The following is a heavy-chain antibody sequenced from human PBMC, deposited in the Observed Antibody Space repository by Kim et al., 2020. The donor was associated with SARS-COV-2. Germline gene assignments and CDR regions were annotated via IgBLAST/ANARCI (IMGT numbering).Heavy chain of an antibody. CDR2: IWYDGSNK. CDR3: ARDRQFPRRYGMDV. D-gene: IGHD6-6*01. Sequence: GGSLRLSCAASGFTFSSYGMHWVRQAPGKGLEWVAVIWYDGSNKYYADSVKGRFTISRDNSKNTLYLQMNSLRAEDTAVYYCARDRQFPRRYGMDVWGQGTTVTVSS. V-gene: IGHV3-33*01. J-gene: IGHJ6*02. CDR1: GFTFSSYG.